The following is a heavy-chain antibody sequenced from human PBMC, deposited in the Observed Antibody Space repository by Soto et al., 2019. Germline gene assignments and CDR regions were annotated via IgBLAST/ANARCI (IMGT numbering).Heavy chain of an antibody. V-gene: IGHV1-69*01. Sequence: QVQLVQSGAEVKKPGSSVKVSCKASGGTFSSYAISWVRQAPGQGLEWMGGIIPISGTANYAQKFQGRVTITPDESTSTAYMELSSLRSEDKAVYYCARSQGSSTSLEIYYYYYYGMGVWGQGTTVTVSS. CDR1: GGTFSSYA. J-gene: IGHJ6*02. CDR2: IIPISGTA. D-gene: IGHD2-2*01. CDR3: ARSQGSSTSLEIYYYYYYGMGV.